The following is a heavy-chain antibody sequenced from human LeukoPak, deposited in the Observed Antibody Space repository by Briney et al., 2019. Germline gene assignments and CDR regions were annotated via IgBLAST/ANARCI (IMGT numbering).Heavy chain of an antibody. CDR1: GYTFAGYY. Sequence: ASVKVSCKASGYTFAGYYMHWVRQAPGQGLEWMGWINPNSGGTNYAQKFQGRVTMTRDTSISTAYMELSRLRSDDTAVYYCARGEGITTFGVVIMDAFGIWGQGTMVTVSS. CDR2: INPNSGGT. D-gene: IGHD3-3*01. CDR3: ARGEGITTFGVVIMDAFGI. V-gene: IGHV1-2*02. J-gene: IGHJ3*02.